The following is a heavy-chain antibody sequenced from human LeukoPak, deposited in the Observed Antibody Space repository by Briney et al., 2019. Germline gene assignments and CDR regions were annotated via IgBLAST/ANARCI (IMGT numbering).Heavy chain of an antibody. CDR3: ARGFPHYYDILTGYRYYYYMDV. CDR1: GYTFTSYD. J-gene: IGHJ6*03. CDR2: MNPNSGNT. D-gene: IGHD3-9*01. V-gene: IGHV1-8*03. Sequence: ASVKVSCKASGYTFTSYDINWVRQATGQGLEWMGWMNPNSGNTGYAQKFQGRVTITRNTSISTAYMELSSPRSEDTAVYYCARGFPHYYDILTGYRYYYYMDVWGKGTTVTVSS.